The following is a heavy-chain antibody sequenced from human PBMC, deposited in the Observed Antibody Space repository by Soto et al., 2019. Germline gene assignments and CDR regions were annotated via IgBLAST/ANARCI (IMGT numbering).Heavy chain of an antibody. CDR1: GGDFSSYS. V-gene: IGHV1-69*01. J-gene: IGHJ3*02. CDR2: IIPMFGTP. D-gene: IGHD3-22*01. CDR3: ARDLGPSFYYDSDGPLNPFDI. Sequence: QVQLVQSGAEVKKPGSSVKVSCKTSGGDFSSYSMNWVRQAPGQGPEWMGGIIPMFGTPNYAPRFQGRVTIAADESTTTVYMELSSLTSEDTAVYYCARDLGPSFYYDSDGPLNPFDIWSQGTMVTVSS.